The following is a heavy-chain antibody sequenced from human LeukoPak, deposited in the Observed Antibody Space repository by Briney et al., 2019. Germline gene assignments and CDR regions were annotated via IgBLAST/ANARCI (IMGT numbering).Heavy chain of an antibody. D-gene: IGHD1-26*01. Sequence: PSETLSLTCTVSGGSISSYYWSWVRQPPGKGLEWIGEIYHSGTTNYNPSLKSRVTISVDKSKNQFSLKLSSMTAADTAVYYCARSPSGSSSRWFDPWGQGTLVTVSA. CDR3: ARSPSGSSSRWFDP. CDR1: GGSISSYY. V-gene: IGHV4-4*02. J-gene: IGHJ5*02. CDR2: IYHSGTT.